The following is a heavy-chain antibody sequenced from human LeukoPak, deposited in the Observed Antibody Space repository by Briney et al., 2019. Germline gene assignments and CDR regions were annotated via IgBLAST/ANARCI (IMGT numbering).Heavy chain of an antibody. J-gene: IGHJ4*02. CDR2: IKQDGSEK. CDR3: ARERQNKDFWSGGDY. D-gene: IGHD3-3*01. CDR1: GFTFSSYA. V-gene: IGHV3-7*01. Sequence: GGFLRLSCAASGFTFSSYAMSWVRQAPGKGLEWVANIKQDGSEKYYVDSVKGRFTISRDNAKNSLYLQMNTLRPEDTAVYYCARERQNKDFWSGGDYWGQGTLVTVSS.